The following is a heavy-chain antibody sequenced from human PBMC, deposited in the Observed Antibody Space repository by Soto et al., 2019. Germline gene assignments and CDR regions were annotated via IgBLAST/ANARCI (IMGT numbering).Heavy chain of an antibody. Sequence: PGGSLRLSCAASGFTFSSYGMHWVRQAPGKGLEWVAVIWYDGSNKYYADSVKGRFTISRDNSKNTLYLQMNSLRAEDTAVYYCAREYCSGGSCYSFIDPWGQGTLVTVSS. V-gene: IGHV3-33*01. J-gene: IGHJ5*02. CDR2: IWYDGSNK. D-gene: IGHD2-15*01. CDR1: GFTFSSYG. CDR3: AREYCSGGSCYSFIDP.